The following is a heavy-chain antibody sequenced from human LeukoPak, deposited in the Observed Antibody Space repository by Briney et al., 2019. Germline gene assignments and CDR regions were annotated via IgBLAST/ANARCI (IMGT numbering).Heavy chain of an antibody. CDR2: ITGSGGGT. Sequence: GGSLRLSCAASGFTFSNYAMTCGRQPPGKGLEWVSAITGSGGGTYYADSVKGRFTISRDNSKNTLYLQMNSLRAEDTAIYYCAKRIPSWYYVDYWGQGTLVTVSS. J-gene: IGHJ4*02. D-gene: IGHD2-15*01. V-gene: IGHV3-23*01. CDR3: AKRIPSWYYVDY. CDR1: GFTFSNYA.